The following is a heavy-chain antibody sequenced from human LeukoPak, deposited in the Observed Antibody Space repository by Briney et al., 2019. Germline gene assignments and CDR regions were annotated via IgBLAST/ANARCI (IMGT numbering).Heavy chain of an antibody. V-gene: IGHV4-30-4*01. D-gene: IGHD1-26*01. CDR1: GGSISSGDYY. J-gene: IGHJ4*02. Sequence: SETLSLTCTVSGGSISSGDYYWSWIRQPPGKGLEWIGYIYYSGSTYYNPSLKRRVTISVDTSKNQFSLKLSSVTAADTAVYYCARQVGGSSNIDYWGQGTLVTVSS. CDR3: ARQVGGSSNIDY. CDR2: IYYSGST.